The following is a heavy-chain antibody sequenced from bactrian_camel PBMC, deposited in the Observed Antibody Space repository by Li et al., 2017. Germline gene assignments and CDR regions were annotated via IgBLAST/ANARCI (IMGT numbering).Heavy chain of an antibody. Sequence: HVQLVESGGGSVQAGGSLRLSCAYSKYRITNYCMGWFRQAPGKEREKVAFFDSVGTTSYSDSVNGRFTISQDNAKNTLYLQMASLKPEDTAMYYCARDWGSQCGRLDATDYKWLGQGTQVTVS. CDR2: FDSVGTT. D-gene: IGHD2*01. J-gene: IGHJ4*01. V-gene: IGHV3S53*01. CDR1: KYRITNY.